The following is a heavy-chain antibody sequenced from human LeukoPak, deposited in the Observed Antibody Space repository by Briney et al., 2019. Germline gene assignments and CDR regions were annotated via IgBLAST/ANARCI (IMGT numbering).Heavy chain of an antibody. D-gene: IGHD2/OR15-2a*01. Sequence: PGGSLRLSCAASGFTFSDYNMNWVRQAPGKGLEWVSVISSSSKYIYYADSVKGRFTISRDNAKNSLYLQMSSLRAEDTAVYYCARVSTAVFLAIDYWGQGTLVTVST. CDR3: ARVSTAVFLAIDY. V-gene: IGHV3-21*06. CDR1: GFTFSDYN. J-gene: IGHJ4*02. CDR2: ISSSSKYI.